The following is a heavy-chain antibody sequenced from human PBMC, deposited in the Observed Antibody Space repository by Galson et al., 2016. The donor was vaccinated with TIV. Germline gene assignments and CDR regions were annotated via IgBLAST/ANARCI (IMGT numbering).Heavy chain of an antibody. CDR1: GFSVSNKS. Sequence: SLRLSCAASGFSVSNKSMTWVRQAPGKGLEWVSVVYNGGRTDYADFVKGRFTVSRDNSKNTVFLQMNNLRADDTAVYYCGRGGGEDYYYHGIDVWGQGTTVTVSS. V-gene: IGHV3-53*01. J-gene: IGHJ6*02. CDR3: GRGGGEDYYYHGIDV. D-gene: IGHD2-15*01. CDR2: VYNGGRT.